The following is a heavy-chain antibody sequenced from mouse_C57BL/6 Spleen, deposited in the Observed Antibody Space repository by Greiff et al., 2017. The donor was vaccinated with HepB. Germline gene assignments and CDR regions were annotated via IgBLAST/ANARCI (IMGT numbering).Heavy chain of an antibody. CDR3: ARHDYYGSSFAY. J-gene: IGHJ3*01. Sequence: EVQVVESGGGLVQPGGSLKLSCAASGFTFSDYGMAWVRQAPRKGPEWVAFISNLAYSIYYADTVTGRFTISRENAKNTLYLEMSSLRSEDTAMYYCARHDYYGSSFAYWGQGTLVTVSA. CDR2: ISNLAYSI. CDR1: GFTFSDYG. D-gene: IGHD1-1*01. V-gene: IGHV5-15*01.